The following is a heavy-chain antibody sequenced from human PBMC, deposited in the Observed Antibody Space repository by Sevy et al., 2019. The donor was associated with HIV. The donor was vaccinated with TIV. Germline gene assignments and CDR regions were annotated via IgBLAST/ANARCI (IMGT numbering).Heavy chain of an antibody. V-gene: IGHV3-30-3*01. J-gene: IGHJ4*02. D-gene: IGHD3-22*01. Sequence: GGSLRLSCAASGFTFSSYAMHGVRQAPRKGLEWVAVISYDGSNKYYADSVKGRFTISRDNSKNTLYLQMNSLRAEDTVVYYCARDQYYDSSGSPYFDYWGQGTLVTVSS. CDR3: ARDQYYDSSGSPYFDY. CDR1: GFTFSSYA. CDR2: ISYDGSNK.